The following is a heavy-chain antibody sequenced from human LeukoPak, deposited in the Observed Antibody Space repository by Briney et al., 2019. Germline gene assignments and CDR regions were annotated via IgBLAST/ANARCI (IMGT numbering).Heavy chain of an antibody. CDR2: ISWNSETI. J-gene: IGHJ5*02. CDR1: GFTFDDYA. V-gene: IGHV3-9*01. CDR3: TKPFGP. Sequence: PGGSLRLSCAASGFTFDDYAMPWVRQAPGKGLEWVSGISWNSETIGYADSVKGRFTISRDNAKNSLFLQMKSLRVEDTALYYCTKPFGPWGQGTLVTVSS.